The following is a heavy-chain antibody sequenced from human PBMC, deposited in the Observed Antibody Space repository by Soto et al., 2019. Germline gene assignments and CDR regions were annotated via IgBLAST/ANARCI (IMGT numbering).Heavy chain of an antibody. CDR1: GYTFTNYG. CDR3: SRGTSIPASGDY. V-gene: IGHV1-18*01. Sequence: ASVKVSCKASGYTFTNYGINWVRQAPGQGLEWLGWVSAYNGERRYAQRVQARVIMTTGTSTTTAYMELRSLRSDDTAVYYCSRGTSIPASGDYWGQGTLVTVSS. CDR2: VSAYNGER. J-gene: IGHJ4*01. D-gene: IGHD6-6*01.